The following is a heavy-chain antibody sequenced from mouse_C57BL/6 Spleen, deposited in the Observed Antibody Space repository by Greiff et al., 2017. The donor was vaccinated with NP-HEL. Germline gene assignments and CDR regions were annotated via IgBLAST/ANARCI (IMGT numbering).Heavy chain of an antibody. CDR3: AGRGSGYAMDY. V-gene: IGHV5-17*01. CDR1: GFTFSDYG. D-gene: IGHD3-2*02. J-gene: IGHJ4*01. Sequence: DVMLVESGGGLVKPGGSLKLSCAASGFTFSDYGMHWVRQAPEKGLEWVAYISSGSSTIYYADTVKGRFTISRDNAKNTLFLQMTSLGSEDTAMYYCAGRGSGYAMDYWGQGTSVTVSS. CDR2: ISSGSSTI.